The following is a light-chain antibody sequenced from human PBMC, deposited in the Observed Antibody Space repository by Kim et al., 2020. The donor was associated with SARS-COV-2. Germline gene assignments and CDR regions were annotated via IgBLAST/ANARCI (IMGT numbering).Light chain of an antibody. CDR2: AAS. J-gene: IGKJ4*01. CDR3: QQYYSYPFT. V-gene: IGKV1-8*01. CDR1: QGISSY. Sequence: AIRMTQSPSSLSASTGDGVTITCRASQGISSYLAWYQQKPGKAPKLLIYAASTLQSGVPSRFSGSGSGTDFTLTISCLQSEDFATYYCQQYYSYPFTFGGGTKVDIK.